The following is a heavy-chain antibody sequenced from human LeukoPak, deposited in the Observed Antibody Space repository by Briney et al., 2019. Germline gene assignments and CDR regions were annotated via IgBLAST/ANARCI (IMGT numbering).Heavy chain of an antibody. J-gene: IGHJ4*02. V-gene: IGHV1-69*13. D-gene: IGHD3-3*01. CDR2: IIPIFGTA. Sequence: SVKVSCKASGGTFSSYAISWVRQAPGQGLEWMGGIIPIFGTANYAQKFQGRVTITADESTSTAYMELSSLRSEDTAVYYCASCRDYDFWSGYPFLDYWGQGTLVTVSS. CDR3: ASCRDYDFWSGYPFLDY. CDR1: GGTFSSYA.